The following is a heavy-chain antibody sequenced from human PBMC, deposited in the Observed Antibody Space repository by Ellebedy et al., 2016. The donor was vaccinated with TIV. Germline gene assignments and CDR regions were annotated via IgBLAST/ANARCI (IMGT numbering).Heavy chain of an antibody. CDR2: IKQDGSVK. CDR3: VKVIATSGWPYYFHY. J-gene: IGHJ4*02. Sequence: PRGSLRLSCAASGFTLSSYWLAWVRQASGKRLEWVASIKQDGSVKYYVDSVKGRFTISRDNSQNSLYLQMSSLRAEDTAVYYCVKVIATSGWPYYFHYWGQGTLVTVSS. D-gene: IGHD6-19*01. V-gene: IGHV3-7*01. CDR1: GFTLSSYW.